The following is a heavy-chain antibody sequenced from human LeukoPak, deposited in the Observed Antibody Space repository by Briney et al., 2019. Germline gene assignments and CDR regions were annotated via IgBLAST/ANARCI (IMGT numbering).Heavy chain of an antibody. V-gene: IGHV3-23*01. D-gene: IGHD6-19*01. CDR2: ISGSGGST. Sequence: GGSLRLSCAASGFTFSSYAMSWVRQAPGKGLEWASAISGSGGSTYYADSVKGRFTISRDNSKNTLYLQMNSLRAEDTAVYYCAKQNEGIAVAGILDYWGQGTLVTVSS. CDR3: AKQNEGIAVAGILDY. CDR1: GFTFSSYA. J-gene: IGHJ4*02.